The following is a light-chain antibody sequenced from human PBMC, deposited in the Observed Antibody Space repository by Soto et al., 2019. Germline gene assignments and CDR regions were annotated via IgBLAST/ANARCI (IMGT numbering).Light chain of an antibody. CDR2: EVS. V-gene: IGLV2-8*01. CDR3: SSYAGSANYV. CDR1: SSDVGDYNY. J-gene: IGLJ1*01. Sequence: QSVLAQPPSASGSPGQSVTISCTGTSSDVGDYNYVSWYQQHPGKAPKLMIYEVSKRPSGVPDRFSCSKSGNTASLTVSGLQAEDEDDYYCSSYAGSANYVFGTGTKLTVL.